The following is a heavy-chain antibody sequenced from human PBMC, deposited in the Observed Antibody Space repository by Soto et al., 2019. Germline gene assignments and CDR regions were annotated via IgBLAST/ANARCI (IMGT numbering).Heavy chain of an antibody. D-gene: IGHD2-21*02. Sequence: QITLRESGPTLVKPTQTLTLTCTFSGFSLNTRGVGVGWIRQPPGKALEWLALIYWNDDKRYSPSLKTRLTITRDTSKHQVVLTFTHLDPVDTATYYCAHAPPSGDQFDFWGQGTLVTVSS. CDR3: AHAPPSGDQFDF. V-gene: IGHV2-5*01. CDR1: GFSLNTRGVG. CDR2: IYWNDDK. J-gene: IGHJ4*02.